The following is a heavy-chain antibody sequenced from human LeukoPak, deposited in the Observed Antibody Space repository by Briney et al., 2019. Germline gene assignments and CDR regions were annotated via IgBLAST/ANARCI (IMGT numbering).Heavy chain of an antibody. CDR3: AKDNSSSWLYYFDY. Sequence: GGSLRLSCAASGFSVSSYGMHWVRQAPGKGLEWVAVISYDGSNKYYADSVKGRFTISRDNSKNTLYLQMNSLRAEDTAVYYCAKDNSSSWLYYFDYWGQGTLVTVSS. D-gene: IGHD6-13*01. CDR1: GFSVSSYG. J-gene: IGHJ4*02. V-gene: IGHV3-30*18. CDR2: ISYDGSNK.